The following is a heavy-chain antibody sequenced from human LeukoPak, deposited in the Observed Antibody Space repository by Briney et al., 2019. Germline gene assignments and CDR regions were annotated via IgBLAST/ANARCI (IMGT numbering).Heavy chain of an antibody. CDR2: INPSGGST. D-gene: IGHD3-22*01. CDR3: ARDFYDSSGYYPYYFDY. Sequence: ASVKVSCKASGYTFTSYYMHWVRQAPGQGLEWMGIINPSGGSTSYAQKLQGRVTMTRDTSTSTVYMELSSLRSEDTAVYYCARDFYDSSGYYPYYFDYWDQGTLVTVSS. CDR1: GYTFTSYY. V-gene: IGHV1-46*04. J-gene: IGHJ4*02.